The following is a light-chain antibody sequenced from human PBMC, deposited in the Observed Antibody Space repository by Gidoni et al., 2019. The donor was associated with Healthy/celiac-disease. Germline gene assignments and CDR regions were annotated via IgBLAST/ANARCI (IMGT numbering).Light chain of an antibody. CDR3: QQYGSSPRT. V-gene: IGKV3D-20*01. CDR2: DAS. CDR1: QSVSSSY. Sequence: EIVLTQSPATLSLSPGERATLSCGASQSVSSSYLAWYQQKPGLAPRLLIYDASSRATGIPDFTLTISRLEADDVAVYYCQQYGSSPRTFGQGTKVEIK. J-gene: IGKJ1*01.